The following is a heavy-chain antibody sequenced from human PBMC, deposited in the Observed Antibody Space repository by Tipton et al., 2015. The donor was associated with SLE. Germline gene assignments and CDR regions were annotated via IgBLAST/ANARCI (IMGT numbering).Heavy chain of an antibody. CDR3: VRHEVSGIGYFQH. CDR1: GGSITTGSYY. D-gene: IGHD5/OR15-5a*01. Sequence: TLSLTCSVPGGSITTGSYYWGWLRQPAGKGLEWVGRLYTTGSTYYNPSLKRRVSMSVDTSKNQFSLRLSSVTAADTAVYYCVRHEVSGIGYFQHWGQGTLVTVSS. CDR2: LYTTGST. V-gene: IGHV4-61*02. J-gene: IGHJ1*01.